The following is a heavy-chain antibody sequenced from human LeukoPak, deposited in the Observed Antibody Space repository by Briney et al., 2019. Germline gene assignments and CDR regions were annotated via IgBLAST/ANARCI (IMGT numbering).Heavy chain of an antibody. Sequence: SETLSLTCTVSGGSISNYYWTWIRQPQEKGLEWIGYINYSGSANYNPSLKSRVTMSVDTSKNQLSLKLTSVTAADTAVYSCARVYRDDFWSGYSTHFDSWGQGTLVTVSS. V-gene: IGHV4-59*01. D-gene: IGHD3-3*01. J-gene: IGHJ4*02. CDR1: GGSISNYY. CDR2: INYSGSA. CDR3: ARVYRDDFWSGYSTHFDS.